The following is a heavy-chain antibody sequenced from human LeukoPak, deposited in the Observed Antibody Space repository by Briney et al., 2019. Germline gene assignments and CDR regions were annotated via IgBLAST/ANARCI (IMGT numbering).Heavy chain of an antibody. CDR2: IYTGGNT. V-gene: IGHV3-53*01. J-gene: IGHJ4*02. Sequence: PGGSLRLSCAASGFTVSSNYMSWVRQAPGKGLEWVSAIYTGGNTYYADSVKGRFTISRDNSKNTLYLQMNSLRVEDTAVYYCAGGSTSCTCPTYWGQGTLVTVSS. CDR1: GFTVSSNY. CDR3: AGGSTSCTCPTY. D-gene: IGHD2-2*01.